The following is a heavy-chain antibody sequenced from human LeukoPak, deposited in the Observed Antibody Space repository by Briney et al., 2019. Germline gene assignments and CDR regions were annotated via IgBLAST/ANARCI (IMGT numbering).Heavy chain of an antibody. J-gene: IGHJ4*02. CDR2: IRSKAYGGTT. CDR1: GFTFGDYA. D-gene: IGHD3-10*01. CDR3: TRDYYGSGTNFDY. V-gene: IGHV3-49*03. Sequence: GGSLRLSCTASGFTFGDYAMSWFRQAPGKGLEWVGFIRSKAYGGTTEYAASVKGRFTTSRDDSKSIAYLQMNSLKTEDTAVYYCTRDYYGSGTNFDYWGQGTLVTVSS.